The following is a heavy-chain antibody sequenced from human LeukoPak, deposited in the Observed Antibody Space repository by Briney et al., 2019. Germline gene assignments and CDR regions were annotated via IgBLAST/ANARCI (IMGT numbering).Heavy chain of an antibody. J-gene: IGHJ4*02. Sequence: GGSLRLSCAASGFTVSSNSMSWVRQAPGKGLEWVSLIYSGGSTNYADSVRGRFTISRDNSENTLYLQTNSLSAEDTAVYYCARAMASRWYYFDYWGQGTLVTVSS. V-gene: IGHV3-53*01. CDR1: GFTVSSNS. CDR2: IYSGGST. D-gene: IGHD2-15*01. CDR3: ARAMASRWYYFDY.